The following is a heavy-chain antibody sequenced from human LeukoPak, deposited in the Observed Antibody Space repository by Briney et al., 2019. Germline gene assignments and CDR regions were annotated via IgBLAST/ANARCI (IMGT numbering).Heavy chain of an antibody. CDR3: ARAGEGSYSGFINP. Sequence: SETLSLTCTVSGASVSSDYWSWFRQPAGKGLECIGRIYSSGYTNYNPSLKSRVTMSVDTSKNQFSLRLTSVTAADTAVYYCARAGEGSYSGFINPWGQGTLVTVSS. J-gene: IGHJ5*02. V-gene: IGHV4-4*07. CDR1: GASVSSDY. D-gene: IGHD5-12*01. CDR2: IYSSGYT.